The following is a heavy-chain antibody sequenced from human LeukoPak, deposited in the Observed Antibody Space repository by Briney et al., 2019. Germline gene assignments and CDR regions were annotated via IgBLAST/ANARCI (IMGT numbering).Heavy chain of an antibody. D-gene: IGHD6-19*01. V-gene: IGHV3-30*04. CDR1: GFTFSSYA. CDR3: AREYSSGWYRSNWFDP. J-gene: IGHJ5*02. Sequence: GGSLRLSCAASGFTFSSYAMHWVRQAPGKGLEWVAVISYDGSNKYYADSVKGRFTISRDNSKNTLYLQMDSLRAEDTAVYYCAREYSSGWYRSNWFDPWGQGTLVTVSS. CDR2: ISYDGSNK.